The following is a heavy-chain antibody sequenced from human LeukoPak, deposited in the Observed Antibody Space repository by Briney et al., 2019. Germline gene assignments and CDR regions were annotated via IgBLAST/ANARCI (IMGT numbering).Heavy chain of an antibody. CDR1: GFTFSSYS. J-gene: IGHJ3*02. V-gene: IGHV3-48*01. Sequence: GGSLRLSCAASGFTFSSYSMNWVRQAPGKGLEWVSYISSSSSTIYYADSVKGRFTISRDNAKNSLYLQMNSLRAEDTAVYYCARDPSNTYYDYVWGSFDAFDIWGQGTMVTVSS. D-gene: IGHD3-16*01. CDR3: ARDPSNTYYDYVWGSFDAFDI. CDR2: ISSSSSTI.